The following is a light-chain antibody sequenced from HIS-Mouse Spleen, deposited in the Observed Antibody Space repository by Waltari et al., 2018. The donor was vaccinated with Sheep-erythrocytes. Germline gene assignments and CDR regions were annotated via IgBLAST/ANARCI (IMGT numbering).Light chain of an antibody. J-gene: IGKJ3*01. V-gene: IGKV1-33*01. CDR2: DAS. Sequence: DLQMTQSPSSLSASVGDRVPITCQASQDISNYLNWYQQKPGKAPKLLIYDASNLETGVPSRFSGSGSGTDFTFTISSLQPEDIATYYCQQYDNLFTFGPGTKVDIK. CDR3: QQYDNLFT. CDR1: QDISNY.